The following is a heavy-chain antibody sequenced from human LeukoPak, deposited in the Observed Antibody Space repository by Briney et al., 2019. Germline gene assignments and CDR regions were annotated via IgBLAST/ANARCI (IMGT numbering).Heavy chain of an antibody. CDR2: IWYDGSNK. D-gene: IGHD1-1*01. V-gene: IGHV3-33*01. CDR1: GFTFSSYG. Sequence: PGRSLRLSWAASGFTFSSYGMRWVRQAPGKGLEWVGVIWYDGSNKYYADSVKGRFTICRDNSKNTPYLQMNSLRAEDTAVYYCARGETGGEYKYYYYMDVWGKGTTVTVSS. CDR3: ARGETGGEYKYYYYMDV. J-gene: IGHJ6*03.